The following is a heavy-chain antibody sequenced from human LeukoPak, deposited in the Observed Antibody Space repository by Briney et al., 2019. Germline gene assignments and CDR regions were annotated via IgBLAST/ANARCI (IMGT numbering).Heavy chain of an antibody. V-gene: IGHV3-9*01. CDR2: ISWNSGSI. CDR1: GFTFDVYA. CDR3: AKQTGYSSGLYYFDC. D-gene: IGHD6-19*01. J-gene: IGHJ4*02. Sequence: PGGSLRLSCAASGFTFDVYAMHWVRQAPGKGLEWVSGISWNSGSIGYADSVKGRFTISRDNAKNSLYLQMNSLRAEDTALYYCAKQTGYSSGLYYFDCWGQGTLVTVSS.